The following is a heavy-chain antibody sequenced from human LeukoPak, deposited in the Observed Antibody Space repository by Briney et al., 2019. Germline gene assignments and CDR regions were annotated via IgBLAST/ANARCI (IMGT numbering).Heavy chain of an antibody. Sequence: SETLSLTCAVSTDSITSNWWSWVRQPPGKGLEWIGEVHLNGATNYNPSLESRVSMSIDKSKNQLSLKLSSVTAADTATYYCTRESGAFSPFGFWGQGTLVTVSS. CDR1: TDSITSNW. CDR2: VHLNGAT. J-gene: IGHJ4*02. V-gene: IGHV4-4*02. D-gene: IGHD1-26*01. CDR3: TRESGAFSPFGF.